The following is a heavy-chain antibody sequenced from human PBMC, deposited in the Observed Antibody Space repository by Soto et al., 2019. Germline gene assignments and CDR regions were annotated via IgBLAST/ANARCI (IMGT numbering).Heavy chain of an antibody. CDR2: TNHSGSI. CDR3: ARGSQWLDY. J-gene: IGHJ4*02. Sequence: SETRSLTCAVYGGSFSGYYWSWIRQPPGKGLEWIGETNHSGSIHYNPSLKSRVTISADTSKNQFSLKLSSVTAADTAVYYCARGSQWLDYWGQGALVTVSS. D-gene: IGHD6-19*01. CDR1: GGSFSGYY. V-gene: IGHV4-34*01.